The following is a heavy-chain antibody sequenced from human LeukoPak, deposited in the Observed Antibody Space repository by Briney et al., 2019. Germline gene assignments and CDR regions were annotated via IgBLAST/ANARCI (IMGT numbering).Heavy chain of an antibody. Sequence: SETLSLTCFVSGGSIIRDYWSWIRQPPGKGLEWIGYIYYSGSTNYNPSLKSRVTISVDTSKNQFSLKLSSVTAADTAVYYCAREPLYTGFDYWGQGTLVTVSS. J-gene: IGHJ4*02. CDR1: GGSIIRDY. CDR3: AREPLYTGFDY. CDR2: IYYSGST. D-gene: IGHD3-16*01. V-gene: IGHV4-59*01.